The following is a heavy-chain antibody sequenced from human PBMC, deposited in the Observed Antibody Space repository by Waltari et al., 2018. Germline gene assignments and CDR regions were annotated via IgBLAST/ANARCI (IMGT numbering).Heavy chain of an antibody. CDR3: VRDEPGDGLDY. CDR2: IESDESRT. CDR1: GFTFGRYW. V-gene: IGHV3-74*03. Sequence: EVPLVESGGALVQPGGSLRLSCATSGFTFGRYWRHWVRQAQGKGLMWVSHIESDESRTTYADSVKGRFTISRDNAKNTVYLQMNSLRDEDTAVYYCVRDEPGDGLDYWGQGTLVTVSS. J-gene: IGHJ4*02. D-gene: IGHD7-27*01.